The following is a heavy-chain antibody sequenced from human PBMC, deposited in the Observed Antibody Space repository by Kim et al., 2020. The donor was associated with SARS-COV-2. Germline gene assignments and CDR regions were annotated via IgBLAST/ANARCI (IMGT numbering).Heavy chain of an antibody. D-gene: IGHD3-3*01. CDR2: VNLNGGTT. CDR1: GFTFSAYA. Sequence: GGSLRLSCAASGFTFSAYAMGWVRQAPGRGPEWVSTVNLNGGTTFYADSVKGRYTLSRDNPKSTLYLQMNSLRAEDTAVYFCAKSGIWSVYKTYFDYWG. V-gene: IGHV3-23*01. CDR3: AKSGIWSVYKTYFDY. J-gene: IGHJ4*01.